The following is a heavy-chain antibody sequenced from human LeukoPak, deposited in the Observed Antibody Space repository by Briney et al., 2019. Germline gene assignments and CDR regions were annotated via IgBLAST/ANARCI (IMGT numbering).Heavy chain of an antibody. J-gene: IGHJ3*02. D-gene: IGHD3-22*01. Sequence: GGSLRLSCAASGFTFSDYYMSWIRQAPGKGLEWVSYISSSGSTIYYADSVKGRFTISRDNAKNSLYLQMNSLRAEDTAVYYCARDPDPRYYYDSSGGAFDIWGLGTMVTVSS. CDR3: ARDPDPRYYYDSSGGAFDI. CDR1: GFTFSDYY. V-gene: IGHV3-11*04. CDR2: ISSSGSTI.